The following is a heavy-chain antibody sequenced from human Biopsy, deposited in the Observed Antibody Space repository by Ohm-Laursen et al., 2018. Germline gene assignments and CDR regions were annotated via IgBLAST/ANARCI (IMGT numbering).Heavy chain of an antibody. Sequence: SLRLSCTASGFIFNYGMHWVRQAPGKGLEWGAVIWYDGSNGNYADSVKGRFTISRDNSKNTLYLQMNSLRAEDTAVYYCARRAVAGTYNWYFDLWGRGTLVTVSS. J-gene: IGHJ2*01. D-gene: IGHD6-19*01. CDR3: ARRAVAGTYNWYFDL. CDR2: IWYDGSNG. CDR1: GFIFNYG. V-gene: IGHV3-33*01.